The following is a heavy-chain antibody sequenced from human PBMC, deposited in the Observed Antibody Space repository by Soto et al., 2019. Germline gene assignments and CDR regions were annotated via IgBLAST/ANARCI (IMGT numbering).Heavy chain of an antibody. CDR1: GDSISSDDYY. CDR2: ISYSGST. V-gene: IGHV4-30-4*01. Sequence: QVQLQESGPGLVKPSQTLSLTCSISGDSISSDDYYWSWFRQPPGKGLEWIGYISYSGSTYYNPSLKSRITISVDTSKTQFSLILSSVTAADTAVFYCAREVNNYYGMDVWGQGTTVTVS. CDR3: AREVNNYYGMDV. J-gene: IGHJ6*02.